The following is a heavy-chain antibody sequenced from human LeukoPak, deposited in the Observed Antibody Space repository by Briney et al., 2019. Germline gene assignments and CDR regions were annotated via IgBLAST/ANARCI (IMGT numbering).Heavy chain of an antibody. D-gene: IGHD5-18*01. J-gene: IGHJ4*02. CDR3: ASGRGNSYVQNDY. Sequence: AASVKVSCKASGGTFSSYAISWVRQAPGQGLEWMGRIIPILGIANYAQKFQGRVTITADKSTSTAYMELGSLRSEDTAVYYCASGRGNSYVQNDYWGQGTLVTVSS. CDR2: IIPILGIA. CDR1: GGTFSSYA. V-gene: IGHV1-69*04.